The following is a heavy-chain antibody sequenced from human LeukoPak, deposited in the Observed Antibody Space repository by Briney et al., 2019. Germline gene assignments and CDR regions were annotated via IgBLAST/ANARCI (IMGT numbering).Heavy chain of an antibody. Sequence: GGSLRLSCAASGFTFSSYAMHWVRQAPGKGLEWVAVISYDGSNKYYADSVKGRFTISRDNAKNALFLRMSSLRVEDTATYYCASDIVATSGDFWGQGTLVSVSS. CDR3: ASDIVATSGDF. CDR2: ISYDGSNK. J-gene: IGHJ4*02. V-gene: IGHV3-30*04. CDR1: GFTFSSYA. D-gene: IGHD5-12*01.